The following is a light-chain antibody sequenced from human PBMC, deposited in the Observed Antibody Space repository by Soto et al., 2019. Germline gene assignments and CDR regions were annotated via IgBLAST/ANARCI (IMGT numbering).Light chain of an antibody. V-gene: IGKV3-15*01. J-gene: IGKJ4*01. CDR2: RAS. CDR1: QTVSNN. CDR3: QQYHDRPPT. Sequence: ETVMTQSPDTLSVSPGERATLSCRASQTVSNNLVWYQQKPGQAPRLLIYRASTRATGVPARFSGSGSGTDFTLIISSLQAEDFAVYFCQQYHDRPPTFGGGTKVDIK.